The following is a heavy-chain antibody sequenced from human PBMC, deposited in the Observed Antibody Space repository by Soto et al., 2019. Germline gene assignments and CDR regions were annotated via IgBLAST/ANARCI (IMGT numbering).Heavy chain of an antibody. CDR3: ARDRLRYFDWLLFGGGSFSYGMDV. J-gene: IGHJ6*02. CDR2: ISAYNGNT. CDR1: GYTFTSYG. Sequence: QVQLVQSGAEVKKPGASVKVSCKASGYTFTSYGISWVRQAPGQGLEWMGWISAYNGNTNYAQKLQGRVTMTTDTSTSTAYMELRSLRSDDTAVYYCARDRLRYFDWLLFGGGSFSYGMDVWGQGTTVTVSS. V-gene: IGHV1-18*01. D-gene: IGHD3-9*01.